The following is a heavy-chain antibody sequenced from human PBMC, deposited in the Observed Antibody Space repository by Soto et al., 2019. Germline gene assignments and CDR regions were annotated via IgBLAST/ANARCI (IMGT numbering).Heavy chain of an antibody. CDR2: IVPIFGTT. J-gene: IGHJ4*02. V-gene: IGHV1-69*06. D-gene: IGHD4-17*01. CDR1: GGAFSTYG. CDR3: GRVSLYGDVGYYDF. Sequence: QVQVVQSGTEVKKPGSSVKVSCKISGGAFSTYGIHWVRQAPGQGLEWVGGIVPIFGTTRNAQKFQGRVTFSADKSARTDYMDLTSLTSEDTAIYFCGRVSLYGDVGYYDFWGRGTLIAVSS.